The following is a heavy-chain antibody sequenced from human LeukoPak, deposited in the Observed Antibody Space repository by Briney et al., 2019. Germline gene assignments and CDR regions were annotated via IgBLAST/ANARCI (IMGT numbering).Heavy chain of an antibody. CDR1: GFTFSRYG. CDR2: IRHDGSNK. J-gene: IGHJ3*02. CDR3: VKDRDWNDDDNAFDI. D-gene: IGHD1-1*01. V-gene: IGHV3-30*02. Sequence: GGSLRLSCAASGFTFSRYGMHWVRQAPGKGLEGVAFIRHDGSNKYYADSVKGRFTISRDNFKNTLYLQMNSLRAEDTAVYYCVKDRDWNDDDNAFDIWGQGTMVTVSS.